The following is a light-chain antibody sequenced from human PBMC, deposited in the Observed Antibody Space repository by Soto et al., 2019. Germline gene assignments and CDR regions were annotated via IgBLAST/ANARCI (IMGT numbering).Light chain of an antibody. J-gene: IGKJ1*01. V-gene: IGKV3-20*01. CDR2: DAS. CDR3: QQYGSSPRT. CDR1: QTIISTY. Sequence: EIVLTQSPGTLSLSPGERATLSCRASQTIISTYLAWYQQKPGQAPRLLIFDASNRATGIPDRFSGSGFGTDFTLTISRLESEDFAVYYCQQYGSSPRTFGQGTKVEIK.